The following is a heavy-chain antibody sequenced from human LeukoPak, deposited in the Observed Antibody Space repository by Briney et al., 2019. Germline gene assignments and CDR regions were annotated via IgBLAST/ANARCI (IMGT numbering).Heavy chain of an antibody. J-gene: IGHJ4*02. CDR1: GGSFSGYY. Sequence: SETLSLTCAVYGGSFSGYYWSWIRQPPGKGLEWIGEINHSGSTNYNPSLKSRVTISVDTSKNQFSLKLSSVTAADTAVYYCARRGYSGCDRLGHFDYWGQGTLVTVSS. V-gene: IGHV4-34*01. CDR2: INHSGST. D-gene: IGHD5-12*01. CDR3: ARRGYSGCDRLGHFDY.